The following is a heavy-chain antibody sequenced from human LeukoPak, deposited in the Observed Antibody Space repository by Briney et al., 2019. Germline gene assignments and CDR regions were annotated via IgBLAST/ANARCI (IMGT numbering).Heavy chain of an antibody. CDR2: IYYSGST. CDR1: GGSISSYY. CDR3: ARADWAGWFDP. D-gene: IGHD2-21*01. V-gene: IGHV4-59*01. Sequence: SETLSLTCTVSGGSISSYYWSWIRQPPGKGLEWIGYIYYSGSTNYNPSLKSRVTISVDTSKNQFSLKLSSVTAADTAMYYCARADWAGWFDPWGQGTLSPSPQ. J-gene: IGHJ5*02.